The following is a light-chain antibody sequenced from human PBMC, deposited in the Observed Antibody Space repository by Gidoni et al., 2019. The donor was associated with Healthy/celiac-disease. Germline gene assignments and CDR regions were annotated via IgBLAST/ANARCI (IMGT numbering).Light chain of an antibody. CDR2: DVS. Sequence: QSALTQPRSVSWSPGHSVPISCTGTSSDVGGYNYVSWYQQHPGKAPKLMIYDVSKRPSGVPDRFSGSKSGNTASLTISGLQAEDEADYYCCSYAGSYTYVVFGGGTKLTVL. CDR1: SSDVGGYNY. CDR3: CSYAGSYTYVV. V-gene: IGLV2-11*01. J-gene: IGLJ2*01.